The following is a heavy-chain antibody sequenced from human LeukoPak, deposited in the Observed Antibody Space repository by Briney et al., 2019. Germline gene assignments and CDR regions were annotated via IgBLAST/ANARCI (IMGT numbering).Heavy chain of an antibody. Sequence: GRSLGLSCAASGFTFSGFGMHWVRQAPGKGLEWVANIKQDGSEKYYVDSVKGRFTISRDNAKNSLYLQMNSLRAEDTAVFYCARDGTYTDYDPDFDIWGQGTLVTVSS. CDR3: ARDGTYTDYDPDFDI. CDR1: GFTFSGFG. J-gene: IGHJ4*02. V-gene: IGHV3-7*04. D-gene: IGHD5-12*01. CDR2: IKQDGSEK.